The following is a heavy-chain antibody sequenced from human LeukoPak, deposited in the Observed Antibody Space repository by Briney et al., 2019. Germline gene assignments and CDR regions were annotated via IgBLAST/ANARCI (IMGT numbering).Heavy chain of an antibody. CDR1: GFTFSSYG. J-gene: IGHJ4*02. CDR2: LWYDGSIQ. CDR3: ARAGYCSGGSCYGSDY. Sequence: RGSLRLSCAASGFTFSSYGMHWVRQAPGKGLEWVAALWYDGSIQYYADSVKGRFTISRDNSKNTLYLQMDSLRAEDTAVYYCARAGYCSGGSCYGSDYWGQGTLVSVSS. D-gene: IGHD2-15*01. V-gene: IGHV3-33*01.